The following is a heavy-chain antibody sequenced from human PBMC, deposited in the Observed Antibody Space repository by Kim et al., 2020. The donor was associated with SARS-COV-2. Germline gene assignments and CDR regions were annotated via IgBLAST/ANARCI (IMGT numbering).Heavy chain of an antibody. J-gene: IGHJ2*01. D-gene: IGHD2-2*02. V-gene: IGHV3-23*01. CDR2: ISGSGGST. CDR3: AKLDCSSTSCYTEDWYFDL. CDR1: GFTFSSYA. Sequence: GGSLRLSCAASGFTFSSYAMSWVRQAPGKGLEWVSAISGSGGSTYYADSVKGRFTISRDNSKNTLYLQMNSLRAEDTAVYYCAKLDCSSTSCYTEDWYFDLWGRGTLVTVSS.